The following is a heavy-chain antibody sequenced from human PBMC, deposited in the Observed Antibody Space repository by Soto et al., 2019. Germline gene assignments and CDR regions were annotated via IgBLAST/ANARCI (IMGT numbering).Heavy chain of an antibody. Sequence: EVQLVESGGGLVQPGGSLRLSCAASGFTFSSYWMHWVRQAPGKGLVWVSRINSDGSSTSYADSVKGRFTISRDNAKNTLYLQMNSLRAEDTAVYYCARDGSLMVTFYGMDVWGQGTTVTVSS. J-gene: IGHJ6*02. CDR1: GFTFSSYW. CDR3: ARDGSLMVTFYGMDV. V-gene: IGHV3-74*01. D-gene: IGHD4-4*01. CDR2: INSDGSST.